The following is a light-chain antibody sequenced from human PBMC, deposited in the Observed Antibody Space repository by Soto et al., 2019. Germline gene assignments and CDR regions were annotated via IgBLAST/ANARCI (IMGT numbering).Light chain of an antibody. V-gene: IGLV2-14*01. CDR2: EVS. CDR3: SSYTSGSTPYV. Sequence: QSALTQPASVSGSPGQSITISCTGTSSDVGGSEYVSWYQQHPGKAPKAMIYEVSDRPSGVSHRFSGSKSANTATLTISGLQPEDEADYYCSSYTSGSTPYVFGTGTKVTVL. CDR1: SSDVGGSEY. J-gene: IGLJ1*01.